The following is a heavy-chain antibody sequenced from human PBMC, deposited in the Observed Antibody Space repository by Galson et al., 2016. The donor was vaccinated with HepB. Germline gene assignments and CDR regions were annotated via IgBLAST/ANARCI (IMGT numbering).Heavy chain of an antibody. J-gene: IGHJ4*02. CDR3: AKGSWYFDS. Sequence: SLRLSCAASGFTLSTYGMHWVRQAPGKGLEWVALISYDGKIESYADSVKGRVTTTRDNSKNPLYLQMHSLGGEDTAGYYCAKGSWYFDSWGQGTLVTVSS. CDR1: GFTLSTYG. CDR2: ISYDGKIE. V-gene: IGHV3-30*18.